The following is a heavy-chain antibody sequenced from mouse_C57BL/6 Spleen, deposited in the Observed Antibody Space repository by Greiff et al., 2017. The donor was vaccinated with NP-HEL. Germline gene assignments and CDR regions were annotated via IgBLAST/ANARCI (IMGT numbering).Heavy chain of an antibody. J-gene: IGHJ4*01. Sequence: EVMLVESGGGLVQPGGSLKLSCAASGFTFSDYYMYWVRQTPEKRLEWVAYISNGGGSTYYPDTVKGRFTISRDNAKNTLYLQMSRLKSEDTAMYYCARQIYDGSLDYWGQGTSVTVSS. V-gene: IGHV5-12*01. CDR1: GFTFSDYY. CDR3: ARQIYDGSLDY. D-gene: IGHD2-3*01. CDR2: ISNGGGST.